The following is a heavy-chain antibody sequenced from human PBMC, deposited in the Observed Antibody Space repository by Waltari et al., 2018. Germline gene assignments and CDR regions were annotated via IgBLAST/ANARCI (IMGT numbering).Heavy chain of an antibody. V-gene: IGHV3-7*03. CDR1: GFTFSSYW. CDR2: IKQDGSEK. D-gene: IGHD3-3*01. Sequence: EVQLVESGGGLVQPGGSPRLSCAASGFTFSSYWMSWVRQAPGKGLEWVANIKQDGSEKYYVDSVKGRFTISRDNAKNSLYLQMNSLRAEDTAVYYCARGYYDFWSGYYNYYYYGMDVWGQGTTVTVSS. CDR3: ARGYYDFWSGYYNYYYYGMDV. J-gene: IGHJ6*02.